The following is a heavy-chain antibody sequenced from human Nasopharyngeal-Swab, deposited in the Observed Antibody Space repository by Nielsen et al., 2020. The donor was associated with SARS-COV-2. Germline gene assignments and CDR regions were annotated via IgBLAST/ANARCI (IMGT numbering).Heavy chain of an antibody. CDR1: GYSFTSYW. J-gene: IGHJ4*02. CDR2: IYPGDSDT. CDR3: ARLLVPAAIRPLYYFDY. V-gene: IGHV5-51*01. D-gene: IGHD2-2*02. Sequence: QVSCKGSGYSFTSYWIGWVRQMPAKGVEWMGIIYPGDSDTRYSPSFQGQVTISADKSISTACLQWSSLKASDTAMYYCARLLVPAAIRPLYYFDYWGQGTLVTVSS.